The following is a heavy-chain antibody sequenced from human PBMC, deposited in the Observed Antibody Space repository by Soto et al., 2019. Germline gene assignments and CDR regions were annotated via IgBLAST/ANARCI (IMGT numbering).Heavy chain of an antibody. V-gene: IGHV4-59*11. CDR1: GDSIRGHY. D-gene: IGHD3-16*01. J-gene: IGHJ4*02. CDR3: EGGGGGNERPFWFDF. CDR2: IYYSGIT. Sequence: VQLQESGPGLVKPSETLSLTCTVSGDSIRGHYWSWIRQSPGKGLEWIGYIYYSGITSYNPSLNSWVHKARHAARSRFSLQLGSVSAAEKAMYYCEGGGGGNERPFWFDFCDQGTLVTVSS.